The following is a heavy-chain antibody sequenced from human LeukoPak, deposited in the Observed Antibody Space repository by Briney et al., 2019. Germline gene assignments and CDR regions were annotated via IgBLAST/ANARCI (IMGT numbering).Heavy chain of an antibody. CDR3: ARDRASAGGFDY. J-gene: IGHJ4*02. D-gene: IGHD2-15*01. V-gene: IGHV4-59*01. CDR2: IYCSGTT. Sequence: KAAETLTLSCSASGGSISPYYLSWLRQPPGKGLEWVWYIYCSGTTKYNPSFQSRVTISAATSKNQFYLKLSCVTAADTAIYYCARDRASAGGFDYWGEGKPVTASS. CDR1: GGSISPYY.